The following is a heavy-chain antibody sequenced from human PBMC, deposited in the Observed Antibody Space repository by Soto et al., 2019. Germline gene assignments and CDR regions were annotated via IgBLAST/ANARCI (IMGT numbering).Heavy chain of an antibody. CDR1: GFTFTRYS. J-gene: IGHJ4*02. V-gene: IGHV3-21*01. CDR3: ARESEDLTSNFDY. Sequence: GGSLRLSCAASGFTFTRYSMNWVRQAPGKGLEWVSSISSTTNYIYYADSMKGRFTVSRDNAKNSVYLEMNSLSAEDTAVYYCARESEDLTSNFDYWGQGTLVTVPS. CDR2: ISSTTNYI.